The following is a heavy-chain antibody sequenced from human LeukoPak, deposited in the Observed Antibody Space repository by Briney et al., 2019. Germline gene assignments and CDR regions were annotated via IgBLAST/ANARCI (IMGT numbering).Heavy chain of an antibody. CDR2: IKRDGSEK. J-gene: IGHJ5*02. CDR3: AKDGGSGYSPPIIGLYNWFDP. Sequence: ETLSLTCAVYGGSFSGYYWSWVRQAPGKGLEWVANIKRDGSEKYYVDSVKGRFIISRDNAKNSLYLQMNSLRAEDTALYYCAKDGGSGYSPPIIGLYNWFDPWGQGTLVTVSS. V-gene: IGHV3-7*03. D-gene: IGHD3-22*01. CDR1: GGSFSGYY.